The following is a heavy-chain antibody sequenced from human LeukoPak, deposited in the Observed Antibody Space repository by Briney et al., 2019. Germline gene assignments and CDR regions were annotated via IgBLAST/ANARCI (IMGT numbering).Heavy chain of an antibody. CDR2: IDHSGST. J-gene: IGHJ5*02. V-gene: IGHV4-30-2*01. Sequence: PSQTLSLTCTVSGGSISSGGYYWSWIRQPPGKGLEWIGYIDHSGSTYYNPSLKSRVTISVDRSKNQFSLKLSSVTAADTAVYYCARTQYYYDSSGYIIPGWFDPWGQGTLVTVSS. CDR1: GGSISSGGYY. CDR3: ARTQYYYDSSGYIIPGWFDP. D-gene: IGHD3-22*01.